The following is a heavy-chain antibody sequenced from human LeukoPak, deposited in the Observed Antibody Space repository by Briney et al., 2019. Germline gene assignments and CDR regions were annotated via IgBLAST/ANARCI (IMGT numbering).Heavy chain of an antibody. CDR1: GGSISGFY. V-gene: IGHV4-59*01. J-gene: IGHJ4*02. CDR3: ARDRDSSGWFDY. D-gene: IGHD6-19*01. CDR2: IYYSGSA. Sequence: PSETLSLTCTVSGGSISGFYWGWIRQPPGKGLEWIGFIYYSGSANYNPSLKSRVTMSVDMSKNQFSLKLSSVTAADTAFYYCARDRDSSGWFDYCGQGALVTVSS.